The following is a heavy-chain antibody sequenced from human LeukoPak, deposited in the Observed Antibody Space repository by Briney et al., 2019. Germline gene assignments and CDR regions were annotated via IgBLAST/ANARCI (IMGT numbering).Heavy chain of an antibody. CDR3: ARISMFYYESSGYYCDY. D-gene: IGHD3-22*01. J-gene: IGHJ4*02. Sequence: SETLSLTCAVSGYSISSGYYWGWVRQSPGKGLEWIGSIYHRGTTYYNSSLKRRVTISVDTSKNQFSLKLRSVTAADTAVYYCARISMFYYESSGYYCDYWGQGTLVTVSS. CDR1: GYSISSGYY. CDR2: IYHRGTT. V-gene: IGHV4-38-2*01.